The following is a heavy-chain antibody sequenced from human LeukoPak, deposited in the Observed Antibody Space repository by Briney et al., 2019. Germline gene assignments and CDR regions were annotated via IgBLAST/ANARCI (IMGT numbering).Heavy chain of an antibody. J-gene: IGHJ4*02. CDR3: GRQYDYDKSGYYFGY. V-gene: IGHV4-59*08. Sequence: SETLSLICTVSRGSITNYHCRWIRQPPGKGLEWVGYIYYSGSTNYNPSLESRVTISVDMSKNQFSLKLSSVTAADTAGYYAGRQYDYDKSGYYFGYWGQGTLVTVSS. D-gene: IGHD3-22*01. CDR2: IYYSGST. CDR1: RGSITNYH.